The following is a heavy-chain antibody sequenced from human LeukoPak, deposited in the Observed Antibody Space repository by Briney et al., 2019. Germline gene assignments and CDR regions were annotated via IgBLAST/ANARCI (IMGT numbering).Heavy chain of an antibody. CDR2: MNPNSGNT. CDR1: GYTFTSYD. J-gene: IGHJ3*02. V-gene: IGHV1-8*01. CDR3: ARAVAGAMMYAFDI. D-gene: IGHD6-19*01. Sequence: GASVKVSCKASGYTFTSYDINWVRQATGQGLEWMGWMNPNSGNTGYAQKFQGRVTMTRNTSISTAYMELSSLRSEDTAVYYCARAVAGAMMYAFDIWGQGTMVTVSS.